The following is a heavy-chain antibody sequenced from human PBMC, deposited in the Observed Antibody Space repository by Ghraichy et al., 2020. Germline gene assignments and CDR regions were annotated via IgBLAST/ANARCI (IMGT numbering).Heavy chain of an antibody. D-gene: IGHD3-22*01. CDR2: ITSSSSTR. CDR3: ARDHFYDSSRYCDH. CDR1: GFSFHLYA. V-gene: IGHV3-48*02. J-gene: IGHJ4*02. Sequence: GGSLRLSCAASGFSFHLYAMNWVRQAPGKGPEWISYITSSSSTRYYADSVEGRFTISRDNAKRSLFLQMNNLRDEDTAVYYCARDHFYDSSRYCDHWGQGTLVTVSS.